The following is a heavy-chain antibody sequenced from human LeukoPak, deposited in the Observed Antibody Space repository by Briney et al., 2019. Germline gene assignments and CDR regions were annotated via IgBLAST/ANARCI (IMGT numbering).Heavy chain of an antibody. V-gene: IGHV1-24*01. D-gene: IGHD6-25*01. CDR2: FDPEDGET. CDR1: GYTLTELS. CDR3: ASPAASLASRYYYYYMDV. J-gene: IGHJ6*03. Sequence: ASVKVSCKVSGYTLTELSMHWVRQAPGKGLEWMGGFDPEDGETIYAQKFQGRVTMTEDTSTDTAYMELSSLRSDDTAVYYCASPAASLASRYYYYYMDVWGKGTTVTVSS.